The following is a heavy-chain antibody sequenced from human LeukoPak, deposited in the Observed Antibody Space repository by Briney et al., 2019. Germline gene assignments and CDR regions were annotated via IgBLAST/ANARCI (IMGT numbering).Heavy chain of an antibody. D-gene: IGHD2-15*01. CDR2: IIHNGST. Sequence: SETLSLTCAVYGGSFTGYYWTWIRQPPGKGLEWIGEIIHNGSTTYNPSLKSRVTISVDTSKKQFSLSLTSVTAADTAVYYCVRGYCSGGSCFRNNWFESWGQGTLVTVSS. J-gene: IGHJ5*01. CDR3: VRGYCSGGSCFRNNWFES. CDR1: GGSFTGYY. V-gene: IGHV4-34*01.